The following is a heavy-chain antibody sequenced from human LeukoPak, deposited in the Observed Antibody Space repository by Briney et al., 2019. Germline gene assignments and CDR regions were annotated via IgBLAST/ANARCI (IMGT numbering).Heavy chain of an antibody. Sequence: GSLILSCSASGFTVSSNYMSWVRQAPGPGLEWVSVIYSGGSTYYADSVKGRFTISRDKSKNTLYLQMNSLRAEDTAVYYCARDSRDRYKFRYYWCQGTLVIVSS. CDR2: IYSGGST. CDR1: GFTVSSNY. D-gene: IGHD5-24*01. CDR3: ARDSRDRYKFRYY. V-gene: IGHV3-66*01. J-gene: IGHJ4*02.